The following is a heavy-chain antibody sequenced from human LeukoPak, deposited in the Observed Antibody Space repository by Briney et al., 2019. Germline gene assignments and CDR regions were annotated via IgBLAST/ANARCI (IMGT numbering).Heavy chain of an antibody. J-gene: IGHJ4*02. CDR3: AKDRVGYSSGWYSLDY. D-gene: IGHD6-19*01. Sequence: PGGSLRLSCAASGFTFSSYGMHWVRQGPGKGLEWVAFIRYDGSNKYYADSVKGRFTISRDNSKNTLYLQMNSLRAEDTAVYYCAKDRVGYSSGWYSLDYWGQGTLVTVSS. V-gene: IGHV3-30*02. CDR2: IRYDGSNK. CDR1: GFTFSSYG.